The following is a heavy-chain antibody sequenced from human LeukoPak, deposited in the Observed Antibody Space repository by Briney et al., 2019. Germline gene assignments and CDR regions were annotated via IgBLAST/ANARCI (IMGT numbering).Heavy chain of an antibody. J-gene: IGHJ4*02. CDR2: INHSGST. CDR3: ARKSAYYYDSSGHPCFDY. D-gene: IGHD3-22*01. Sequence: SETLSLTCAVYGGSFSGYYWSWIRQPPGNGLEWIGEINHSGSTNYNPSLKSRVTISVDTSKNQFSLKLSSVTAADTAVYYCARKSAYYYDSSGHPCFDYWGQGTLVTVSS. V-gene: IGHV4-34*01. CDR1: GGSFSGYY.